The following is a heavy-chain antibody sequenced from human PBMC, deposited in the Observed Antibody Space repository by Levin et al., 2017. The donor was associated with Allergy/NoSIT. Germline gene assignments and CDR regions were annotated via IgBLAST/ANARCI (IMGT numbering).Heavy chain of an antibody. J-gene: IGHJ4*02. CDR3: AVQRSPGIVDATMGFDY. D-gene: IGHD1-26*01. V-gene: IGHV3-30-3*01. CDR1: GFTFSNYA. CDR2: ISYDGSGK. Sequence: GESLKISCAASGFTFSNYAMHWVRQAPGKGPEWVAVISYDGSGKYYADSVKGRFTISRDNSKNTLYLQVNSLKPEDTAVYDCAVQRSPGIVDATMGFDYWGQGTLVTVSS.